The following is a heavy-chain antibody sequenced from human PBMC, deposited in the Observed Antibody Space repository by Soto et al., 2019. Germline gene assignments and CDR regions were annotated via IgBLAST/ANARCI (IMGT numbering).Heavy chain of an antibody. CDR2: IHHSGST. J-gene: IGHJ4*02. CDR1: GGSISGGEW. CDR3: TRNGGWNFDH. Sequence: QVQLQESGPGLVKPSGTLSLTCAVSGGSISGGEWWSWVRQPPGKGLEWIGEIHHSGSTGYNPSLQSRVTMSVDKSKNQFSLKLSSVTAADTAVYYCTRNGGWNFDHWGQGTLVTVSS. V-gene: IGHV4-4*02. D-gene: IGHD6-19*01.